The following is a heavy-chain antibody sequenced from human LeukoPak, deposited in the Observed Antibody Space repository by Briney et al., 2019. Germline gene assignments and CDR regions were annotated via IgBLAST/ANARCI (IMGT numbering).Heavy chain of an antibody. CDR2: LYASGST. J-gene: IGHJ4*02. CDR1: GGSICSYS. Sequence: SETLSLTCTVSGGSICSYSWSWIRQPAGKGLEWIGRLYASGSTNYNPSLKSRVTMSVDTSKNQFSLKLSSVTAADTAVYYCVDFDFDYWGQGTLVTVSS. CDR3: VDFDFDY. V-gene: IGHV4-4*07.